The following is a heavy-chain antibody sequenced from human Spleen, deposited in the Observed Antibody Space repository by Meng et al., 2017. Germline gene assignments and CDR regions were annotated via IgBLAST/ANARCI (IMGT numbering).Heavy chain of an antibody. CDR1: GDSVSTNSAA. V-gene: IGHV6-1*01. CDR3: ASASMRS. CDR2: ANYRSKWYY. Sequence: QVHLQQSGPVLVEPSQTLSLPCVGSGDSVSTNSAAWNWIRQSPSRGLEWLGRANYRSKWYYDYGMSVKGRITISPDTSKNLFSLQLNSVTPEDTAVYYCASASMRSWGQGTLVTVSS. J-gene: IGHJ4*02.